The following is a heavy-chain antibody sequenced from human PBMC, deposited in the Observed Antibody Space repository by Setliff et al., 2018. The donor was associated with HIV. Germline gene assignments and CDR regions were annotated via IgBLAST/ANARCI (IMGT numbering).Heavy chain of an antibody. V-gene: IGHV4-61*09. CDR2: IYTTGST. CDR3: ARGARYAYYYESSGYYRHFDY. Sequence: PSETLSLTCTVSGGSISSGSYYWTWIRQPAGKGLEWIGHIYTTGSTNYNPSPKSRVTMSVDTSKNQFSLNLRSVTAADTAVYYCARGARYAYYYESSGYYRHFDYWGQGTLVTVSS. J-gene: IGHJ4*02. CDR1: GGSISSGSYY. D-gene: IGHD3-22*01.